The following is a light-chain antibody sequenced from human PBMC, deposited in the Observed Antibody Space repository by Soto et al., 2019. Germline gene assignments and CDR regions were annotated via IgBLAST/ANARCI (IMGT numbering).Light chain of an antibody. J-gene: IGKJ5*01. V-gene: IGKV3-20*01. CDR2: GAS. CDR1: QSVGSK. Sequence: EIVLTQSPATLSLSPGERATLSCRASQSVGSKLAWYQQKPGQAPRLLIYGASFRATGIPDRFSGSGSGTDFTLTISRLEPEDFAVYYCQQFGSSSITFGQGTRLEI. CDR3: QQFGSSSIT.